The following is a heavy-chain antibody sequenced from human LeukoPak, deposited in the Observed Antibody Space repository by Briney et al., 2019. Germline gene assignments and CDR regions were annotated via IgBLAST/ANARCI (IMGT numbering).Heavy chain of an antibody. CDR2: MKQDGTEK. CDR1: GFTFSGYW. CDR3: AREGYYDRSGYSIVY. J-gene: IGHJ4*02. D-gene: IGHD3-22*01. V-gene: IGHV3-7*01. Sequence: GGSLRLSCAASGFTFSGYWMTWVRQAPGKGLEWVANMKQDGTEKYCVDSVKGRFTISRDNARTSLYLQMNNLRAEDTAVYYCAREGYYDRSGYSIVYWGQGTLVTVSS.